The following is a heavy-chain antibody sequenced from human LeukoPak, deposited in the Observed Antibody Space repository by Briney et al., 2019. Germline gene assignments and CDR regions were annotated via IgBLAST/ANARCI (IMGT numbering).Heavy chain of an antibody. Sequence: SETLSLTCAVYGGSFSGYYWSWIRQPPGKGLEWIGEINHSGSTNYNPSLKSRVTISVDTSKNQFSLKLSSVTAADTAVYYCARVIVVVRAAQLEPPYMDVWGKGTTVTASS. D-gene: IGHD2-2*01. J-gene: IGHJ6*03. CDR3: ARVIVVVRAAQLEPPYMDV. CDR1: GGSFSGYY. V-gene: IGHV4-34*01. CDR2: INHSGST.